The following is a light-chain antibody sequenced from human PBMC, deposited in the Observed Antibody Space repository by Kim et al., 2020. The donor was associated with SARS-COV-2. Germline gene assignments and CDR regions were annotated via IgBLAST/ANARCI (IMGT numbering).Light chain of an antibody. V-gene: IGKV1-27*01. Sequence: SSPGDRVTISCRASQAISNYLSWYQQQTRKQPTRLIYAASTMQAGGLPGRSGSGWGGDVFITISSRQEQDDVTVFCCKHNGGPVRFGGGTKVEIK. CDR2: AAS. CDR3: CKHNGGPVR. J-gene: IGKJ4*02. CDR1: QAISNY.